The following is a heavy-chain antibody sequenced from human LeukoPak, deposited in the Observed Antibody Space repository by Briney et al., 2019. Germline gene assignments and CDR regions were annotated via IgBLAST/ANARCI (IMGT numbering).Heavy chain of an antibody. CDR2: IYYGGST. CDR3: ARSSVSGTYSGGY. J-gene: IGHJ4*02. CDR1: GGSISSYY. D-gene: IGHD3-10*01. Sequence: PSETLSLTCTVSGGSISSYYWSWIRQPPGKGLEWIGYIYYGGSTYSNPSLKGRVTISVDTSKNQFSLKVTSVTAADTAVYYCARSSVSGTYSGGYWGQGILVTVSS. V-gene: IGHV4-59*08.